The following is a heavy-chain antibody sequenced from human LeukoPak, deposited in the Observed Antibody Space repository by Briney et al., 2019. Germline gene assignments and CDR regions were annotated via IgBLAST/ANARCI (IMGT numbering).Heavy chain of an antibody. CDR2: INSDGSST. J-gene: IGHJ4*02. Sequence: GGSLSLSCAASGFTFSSYWMHWVRQATGGGLVWVSSINSDGSSTNYADSVKGRVTISRDNSKNTLYLQMNSLRAGDTAIYYCAKDGQLRGQGTLVTVSS. CDR1: GFTFSSYW. D-gene: IGHD5-24*01. CDR3: AKDGQL. V-gene: IGHV3-74*01.